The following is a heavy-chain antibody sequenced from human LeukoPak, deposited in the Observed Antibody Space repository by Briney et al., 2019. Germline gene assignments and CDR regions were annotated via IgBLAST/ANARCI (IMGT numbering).Heavy chain of an antibody. J-gene: IGHJ5*02. CDR3: ARDRYDSSGSNWFDP. CDR2: ISSSNIYT. V-gene: IGHV3-21*05. Sequence: GGSLRLSCAASGFTFSSYWMHWVRQAPGKGLEWLSYISSSNIYTDYADSVKGRFTISRDNARNSLYLQMNSLRAEDTAVYYCARDRYDSSGSNWFDPWGQGTLVTVSS. CDR1: GFTFSSYW. D-gene: IGHD3-22*01.